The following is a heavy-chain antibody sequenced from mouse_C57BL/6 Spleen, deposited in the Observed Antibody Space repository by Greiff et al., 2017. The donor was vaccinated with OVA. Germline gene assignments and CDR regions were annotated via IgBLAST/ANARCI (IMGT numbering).Heavy chain of an antibody. CDR3: AREAITTVVAPAV. CDR1: GYTFTSYD. J-gene: IGHJ1*03. Sequence: VKLLESGPELVKPGASVKLSCKASGYTFTSYDINWVKQRPGQGLEWIGWIYPRDGSTKYTEKFKGKATLTVDTSSSTAYMELHSLTSEDSAVYFCAREAITTVVAPAVWGTGTTVTVSS. D-gene: IGHD1-1*01. CDR2: IYPRDGST. V-gene: IGHV1-85*01.